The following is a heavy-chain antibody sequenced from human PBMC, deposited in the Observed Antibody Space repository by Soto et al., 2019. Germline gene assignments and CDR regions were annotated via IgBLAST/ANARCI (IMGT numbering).Heavy chain of an antibody. CDR3: TRAQFAVGIFH. V-gene: IGHV5-51*01. D-gene: IGHD3-3*01. CDR1: GDSCTSYW. CDR2: IYPGDSDT. J-gene: IGHJ4*02. Sequence: HCVSLKIPCKGFGDSCTSYWIGLVRQMPGKGLEWMGIIYPGDSDTRYSPSFQGQVTISADKSISTAYLQWSSLKASDTAMYYCTRAQFAVGIFHWGQATLVAV.